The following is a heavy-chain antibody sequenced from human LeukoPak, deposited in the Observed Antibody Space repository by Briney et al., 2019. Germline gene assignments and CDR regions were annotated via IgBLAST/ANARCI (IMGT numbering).Heavy chain of an antibody. Sequence: ASVKVSCKASGYTFTSYGISWVRQAPGQGLEWMGWISAYNGNTNYAQKLQGRVTMTTDTSTSTAYMELRSLRSDDTAVYYCARGGERGYSGYDRTYYYYGMDVWGQGTTVTVSS. J-gene: IGHJ6*02. V-gene: IGHV1-18*01. CDR1: GYTFTSYG. CDR2: ISAYNGNT. CDR3: ARGGERGYSGYDRTYYYYGMDV. D-gene: IGHD5-12*01.